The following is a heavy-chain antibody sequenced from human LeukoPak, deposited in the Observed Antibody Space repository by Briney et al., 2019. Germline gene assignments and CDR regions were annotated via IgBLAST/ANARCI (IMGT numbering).Heavy chain of an antibody. D-gene: IGHD3-9*01. J-gene: IGHJ4*02. CDR3: ARDPGDTDWYNFDS. Sequence: SDTLSLTCTVSGGSLSGHFWSWFRRPPGKGLENIGYIHSSGSTNYNPSYKSRVTVSLEMSKNQFSLSLSSVTAADTAVYYCARDPGDTDWYNFDSWGQGILVTVSS. CDR2: IHSSGST. V-gene: IGHV4-59*11. CDR1: GGSLSGHF.